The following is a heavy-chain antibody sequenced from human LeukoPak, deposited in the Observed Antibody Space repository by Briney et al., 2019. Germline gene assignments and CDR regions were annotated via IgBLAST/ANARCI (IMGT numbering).Heavy chain of an antibody. D-gene: IGHD6-13*01. J-gene: IGHJ4*02. V-gene: IGHV4-34*01. CDR3: ARVGGRRSSSYLASDY. Sequence: SETLSLTCAVYGGSFSGYYWSWIRQPQGKGLEWNGEINHSGSTNYNPSLKSRVTISVDTSKNQFSLKLSSVTAADTAVYYCARVGGRRSSSYLASDYWGQGTLVTVSS. CDR2: INHSGST. CDR1: GGSFSGYY.